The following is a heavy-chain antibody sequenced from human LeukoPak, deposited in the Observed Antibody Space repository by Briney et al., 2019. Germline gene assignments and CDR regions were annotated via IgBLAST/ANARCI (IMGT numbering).Heavy chain of an antibody. CDR1: GFTFSSYW. J-gene: IGHJ4*02. D-gene: IGHD2-21*02. CDR3: ARISPGVTADNFDY. Sequence: GGSLRLSCAASGFTFSSYWMSWVRQAPGKGLEWVANIKQDGSEKYYVDSVKGRFTISRDNAKNSLYLQMNSLRAEDTAVYYCARISPGVTADNFDYWGQGTLVTVSS. V-gene: IGHV3-7*01. CDR2: IKQDGSEK.